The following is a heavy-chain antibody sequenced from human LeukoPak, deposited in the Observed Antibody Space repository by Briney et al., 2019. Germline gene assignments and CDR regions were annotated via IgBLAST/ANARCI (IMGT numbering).Heavy chain of an antibody. Sequence: GGSLRLSCAASGFTFSNAWMSWVRQAPGKGLEWVSSISSSSSYIYYADSVKGRFTISRDNAKNSLYLQMNSLRAEDTAVYYCAREKCIDYWGQGTLVTVSS. CDR1: GFTFSNAW. CDR3: AREKCIDY. CDR2: ISSSSSYI. J-gene: IGHJ4*02. V-gene: IGHV3-21*01.